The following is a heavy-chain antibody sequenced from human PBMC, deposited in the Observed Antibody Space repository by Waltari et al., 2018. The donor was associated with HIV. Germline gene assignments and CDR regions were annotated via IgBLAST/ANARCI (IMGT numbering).Heavy chain of an antibody. CDR2: SSPTFETA. Sequence: QVQLVQSGAEVKRPGSSVRVSCKLSGGTFTNYAVTWVRQAPGQGLEWMGGSSPTFETAKYAQKFQGRLTITADESTNTAYMELNRLTSEDTAVYYCARAKWVQLWLPHYWGQGTLISVSS. D-gene: IGHD5-18*01. CDR3: ARAKWVQLWLPHY. V-gene: IGHV1-69*01. J-gene: IGHJ4*02. CDR1: GGTFTNYA.